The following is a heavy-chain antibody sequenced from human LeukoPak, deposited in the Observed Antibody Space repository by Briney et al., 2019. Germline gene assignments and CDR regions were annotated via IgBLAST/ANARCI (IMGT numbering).Heavy chain of an antibody. J-gene: IGHJ4*02. CDR1: GYTFTSYY. CDR2: INPSGGST. V-gene: IGHV1-46*01. D-gene: IGHD6-19*01. CDR3: AGSVLSGNFDY. Sequence: ASVKLSCKASGYTFTSYYMHWVRQAPGQGLEWMGIINPSGGSTSYAQKFQGRVTMTRDMSTSTVYMELSSLRSEDTAVYYCAGSVLSGNFDYWGQGTLVTVSS.